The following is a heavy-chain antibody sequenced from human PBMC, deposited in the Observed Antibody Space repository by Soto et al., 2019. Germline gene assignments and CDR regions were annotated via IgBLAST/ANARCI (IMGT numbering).Heavy chain of an antibody. CDR2: IYYSGST. CDR1: GGSISSGGYY. J-gene: IGHJ6*02. V-gene: IGHV4-31*03. Sequence: SETLSLTCTVSGGSISSGGYYWSWIRQHPGKGLEWIGYIYYSGSTYYNPSLKSRVTISVDTSKNPFSLKLSSVTAAATAEYYITSYRVVVYDSSTTESHYGMDVWGQGTTVTVSS. CDR3: TSYRVVVYDSSTTESHYGMDV. D-gene: IGHD2-15*01.